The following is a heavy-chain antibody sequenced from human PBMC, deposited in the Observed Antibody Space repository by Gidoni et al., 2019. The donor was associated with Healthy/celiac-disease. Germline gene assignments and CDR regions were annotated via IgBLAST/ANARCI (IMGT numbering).Heavy chain of an antibody. CDR2: ISWNSGSI. CDR3: EKDISTRNGRTCAFDI. Sequence: SVFTFAYYAMHWFWQAPGKGLEWVPGISWNSGSIGYAASVKGRFTISRDNAKNSLYLQMNSLRAEYTALYYCEKDISTRNGRTCAFDIWGQGTMVTVSS. J-gene: IGHJ3*02. V-gene: IGHV3-9*01. CDR1: VFTFAYYA. D-gene: IGHD1-1*01.